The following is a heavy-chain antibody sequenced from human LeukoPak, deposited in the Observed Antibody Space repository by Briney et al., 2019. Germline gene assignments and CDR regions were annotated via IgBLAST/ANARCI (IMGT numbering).Heavy chain of an antibody. CDR1: EFTFSSLS. V-gene: IGHV3-48*01. Sequence: PGGSLRLSCAASEFTFSSLSMNWVRQAPGKGLEWVSYISSDSITIYYADSVKGRFTISRDNAKNSLYLQMSSLRVEDTAIYYCARERGSAWPIDFDYWGQGSLVTVSS. J-gene: IGHJ4*02. CDR2: ISSDSITI. D-gene: IGHD6-19*01. CDR3: ARERGSAWPIDFDY.